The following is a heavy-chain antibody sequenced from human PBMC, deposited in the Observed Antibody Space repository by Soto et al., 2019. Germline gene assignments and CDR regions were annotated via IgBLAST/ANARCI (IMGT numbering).Heavy chain of an antibody. V-gene: IGHV3-64*01. CDR1: GFTFSSYA. CDR3: ARDYCSGGSCYSWWFDP. Sequence: EVQLVESGGGLVQPGGSLRLSCAASGFTFSSYAMHWVRQAPGKGLEYVSAISSNGGSTYYANSVKGRFTISRDKSKNTLYLQMGSLRAEDMAVYYCARDYCSGGSCYSWWFDPWGQGTLVTVSS. D-gene: IGHD2-15*01. J-gene: IGHJ5*02. CDR2: ISSNGGST.